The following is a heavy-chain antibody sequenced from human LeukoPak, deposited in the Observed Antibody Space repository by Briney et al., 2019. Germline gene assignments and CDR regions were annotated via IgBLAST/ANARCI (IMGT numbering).Heavy chain of an antibody. J-gene: IGHJ3*02. Sequence: GESLRLSCAASGFTFSSYSMNWVRQAPGKGLEWVSYISSSSSTIYYADSVKGRFTISRDNAKDSLYLQMNSLRDEDTAVYYCARTYYDILTGTHHAFDIWGQGTMVTVSS. CDR3: ARTYYDILTGTHHAFDI. CDR1: GFTFSSYS. V-gene: IGHV3-48*02. CDR2: ISSSSSTI. D-gene: IGHD3-9*01.